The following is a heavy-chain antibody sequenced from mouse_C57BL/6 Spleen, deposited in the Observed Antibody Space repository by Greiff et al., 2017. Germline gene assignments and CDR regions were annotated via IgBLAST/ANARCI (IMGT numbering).Heavy chain of an antibody. J-gene: IGHJ2*01. Sequence: QVQLQQSGAELVKPGASVKISCKASGYAFSSSWMNWVKQRPGKGLEWIGQIYPGDGDTNYNGKFKGKATLTADKSSSTAYMQLSSLTSDDSAVYFCARDRVFDYWGQGTTLTVSS. V-gene: IGHV1-80*01. CDR2: IYPGDGDT. CDR1: GYAFSSSW. CDR3: ARDRVFDY.